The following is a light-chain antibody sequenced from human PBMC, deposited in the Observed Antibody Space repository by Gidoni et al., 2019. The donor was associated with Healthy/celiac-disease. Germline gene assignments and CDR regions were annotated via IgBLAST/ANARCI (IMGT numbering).Light chain of an antibody. CDR1: QSVSSY. CDR3: QQRSNWPPAWT. V-gene: IGKV3-11*01. J-gene: IGKJ1*01. Sequence: EIVLTQSPATLSLTPGERATLSCRASQSVSSYLACYQQKPGQAPMLLIYDASNMATGIPARCSGSGSGTDFTLTISSLEPEDFAVYYCQQRSNWPPAWTFGQGTKVEIK. CDR2: DAS.